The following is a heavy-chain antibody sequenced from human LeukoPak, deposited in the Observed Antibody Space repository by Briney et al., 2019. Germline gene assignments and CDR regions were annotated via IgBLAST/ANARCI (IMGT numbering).Heavy chain of an antibody. V-gene: IGHV3-30*18. CDR2: ISYDGSNK. CDR1: GFTFSSYG. D-gene: IGHD6-25*01. J-gene: IGHJ4*02. Sequence: PGRSLRRSCAASGFTFSSYGMHWVRQAPGKGLEWVAVISYDGSNKYYADSVKGRFTISRDNSKNTLYLQMNSLRAEDTAVYYCAKDDPYSSASYWGQGTLVTVSS. CDR3: AKDDPYSSASY.